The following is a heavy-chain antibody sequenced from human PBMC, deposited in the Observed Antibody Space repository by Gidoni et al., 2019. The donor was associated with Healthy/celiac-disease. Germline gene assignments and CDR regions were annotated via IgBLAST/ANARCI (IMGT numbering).Heavy chain of an antibody. V-gene: IGHV3-23*01. D-gene: IGHD2-15*01. CDR3: AKDQLAGKYCSGGSCYSVFDY. CDR1: GFGFRSSA. CDR2: ISGSGGST. J-gene: IGHJ4*02. Sequence: EVQLLESGGGLVQPGGSLRLSCAASGFGFRSSAMGGVRQAPGKGLEWVSAISGSGGSTYYADSVKGRFTISSDNSKNTLYLKMNSLRAEDTAVYYCAKDQLAGKYCSGGSCYSVFDYWGQGTLVTVSS.